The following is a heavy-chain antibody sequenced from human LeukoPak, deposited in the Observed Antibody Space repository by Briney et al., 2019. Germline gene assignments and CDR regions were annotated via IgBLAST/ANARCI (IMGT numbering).Heavy chain of an antibody. J-gene: IGHJ4*02. D-gene: IGHD6-19*01. CDR1: GYTFTSYG. Sequence: ASVKVSCKASGYTFTSYGISWVRQAPGQGLEWMGWISAYSGNTNYAQKLQSRVTITTDTSTSTAYMELRSLRSDDTAVYYCARVVPPWAVAGGNYFDYWGQGTLVTVSS. CDR3: ARVVPPWAVAGGNYFDY. V-gene: IGHV1-18*01. CDR2: ISAYSGNT.